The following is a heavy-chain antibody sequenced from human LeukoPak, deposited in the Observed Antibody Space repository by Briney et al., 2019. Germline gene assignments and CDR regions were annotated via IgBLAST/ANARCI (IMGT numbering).Heavy chain of an antibody. CDR3: ARNIVVVVAATHLDAFDI. CDR1: GGSISSGGYY. V-gene: IGHV4-31*03. CDR2: IYYSGST. Sequence: PSETLSLTCTVSGGSISSGGYYWSWIRQHPGKGLEWIGYIYYSGSTYYNPSLKSRVTISVDTSKNQFSLKLSSVTAADTAVYYCARNIVVVVAATHLDAFDIWGQGTMVTVSS. D-gene: IGHD2-15*01. J-gene: IGHJ3*02.